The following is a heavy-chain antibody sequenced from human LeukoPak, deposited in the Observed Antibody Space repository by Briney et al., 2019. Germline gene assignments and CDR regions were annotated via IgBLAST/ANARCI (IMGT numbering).Heavy chain of an antibody. Sequence: GGSLRLSCAASGFTFSSYGMHWVRQAPGKGLEWVAVILNDGSQEKYADSVKGRFTISRDNSKNTLFLQMNSLRAEDTAVYYCARTIRGYYYYMDVWGKGTTVTVSS. CDR1: GFTFSSYG. V-gene: IGHV3-33*01. J-gene: IGHJ6*03. CDR2: ILNDGSQE. CDR3: ARTIRGYYYYMDV.